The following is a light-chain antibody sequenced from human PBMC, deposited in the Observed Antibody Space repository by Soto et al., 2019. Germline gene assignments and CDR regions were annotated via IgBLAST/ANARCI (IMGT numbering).Light chain of an antibody. CDR3: SSYRSGGTFV. V-gene: IGLV2-14*01. CDR2: VVS. CDR1: SSDVGNYNY. J-gene: IGLJ1*01. Sequence: QSVLAQPASVSGSPGQSITISCTGTSSDVGNYNYVSWHQQHPGKAPKVLISVVSNRPSGVSNRFSGSKSGNTASLTISGLQAEDEADYYCSSYRSGGTFVFGSGTKVTVL.